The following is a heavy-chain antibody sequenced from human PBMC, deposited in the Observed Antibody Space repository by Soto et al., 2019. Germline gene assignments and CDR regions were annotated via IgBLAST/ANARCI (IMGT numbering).Heavy chain of an antibody. CDR1: GFTFSSYA. CDR3: ASRSSGWYFDY. J-gene: IGHJ4*02. V-gene: IGHV3-30-3*01. Sequence: PGGSLRLSCAGSGFTFSSYAMHWVRQAPGKGLEWVAVISYDGSNKYYADSVKGRFTISRDNSKNTLYLQMNSLRAEDTAVYYCASRSSGWYFDYWGRGTLVTVSS. D-gene: IGHD6-19*01. CDR2: ISYDGSNK.